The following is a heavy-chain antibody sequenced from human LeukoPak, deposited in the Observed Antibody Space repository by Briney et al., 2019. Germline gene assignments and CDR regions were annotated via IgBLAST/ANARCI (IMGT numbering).Heavy chain of an antibody. CDR1: GFTFDNYA. CDR3: ARRGEPTRSGDYRFDF. V-gene: IGHV3-23*01. Sequence: GGSLRLSCAASGFTFDNYAMSWVRQAPGKGLEWVSAISSSGGNTYYAPDSVKGRFTISRDNSKNTLYLQMSSLRAEDTAIYYCARRGEPTRSGDYRFDFGGQGTLVTVSS. CDR2: ISSSGGNT. J-gene: IGHJ4*02. D-gene: IGHD4-17*01.